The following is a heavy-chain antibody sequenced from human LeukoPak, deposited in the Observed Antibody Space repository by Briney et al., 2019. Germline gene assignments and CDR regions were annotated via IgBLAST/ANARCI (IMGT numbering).Heavy chain of an antibody. J-gene: IGHJ4*02. CDR2: ISGNGGTT. D-gene: IGHD6-13*01. V-gene: IGHV3-23*01. CDR3: AKPPPDSSSWLLDY. CDR1: GFTLSTYA. Sequence: GGSLRLFCAASGFTLSTYAMSGVRQAPGKGREWVSTISGNGGTTYYADSVKGRFTISRDNSKNTLYLQMNSLRVEDTAVYYCAKPPPDSSSWLLDYWGQGTLVTVSS.